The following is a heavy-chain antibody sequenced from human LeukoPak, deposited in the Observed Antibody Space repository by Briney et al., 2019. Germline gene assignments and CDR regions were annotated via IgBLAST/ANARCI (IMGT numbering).Heavy chain of an antibody. V-gene: IGHV3-23*01. CDR2: ISGSGGST. CDR3: AKASHSSSWSPFDY. CDR1: GFTFSSHA. Sequence: GGSLRLSCAASGFTFSSHAMNWGRQAPRKGLEWVAVISGSGGSTYYADSVKGRFTISRDNSKNTLYLQMDSLRAEDTVAYYCAKASHSSSWSPFDYWGQGTLVTVSS. J-gene: IGHJ4*02. D-gene: IGHD6-13*01.